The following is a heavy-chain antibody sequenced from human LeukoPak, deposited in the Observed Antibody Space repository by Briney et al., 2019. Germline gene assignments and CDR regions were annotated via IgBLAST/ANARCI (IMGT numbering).Heavy chain of an antibody. CDR3: ARVLRYFDWLPNYFDY. D-gene: IGHD3-9*01. CDR1: GYSSTNYG. Sequence: GASVKVSCKASGYSSTNYGISWVRQAPGQGLEWMGWISAYNGNTNYAQKLQGRVTMTTDTSTSTAYMELRSLRSDDTAVYYCARVLRYFDWLPNYFDYWGQGTLVTVSS. J-gene: IGHJ4*02. CDR2: ISAYNGNT. V-gene: IGHV1-18*01.